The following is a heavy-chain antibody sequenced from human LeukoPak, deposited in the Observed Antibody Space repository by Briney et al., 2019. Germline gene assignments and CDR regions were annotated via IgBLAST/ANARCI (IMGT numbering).Heavy chain of an antibody. D-gene: IGHD3-9*01. V-gene: IGHV3-48*03. J-gene: IGHJ4*02. CDR1: GFTFSRYE. Sequence: TGGSLRLSCAASGFTFSRYEMNWVRQAPGKGLEWVSYISSSGSTIYYADSMKGRFTISRDNAKNTVYLQMNSLRVEDTAVYYCARAGRGLRYFDWLTHDYWGQGTLVTVSS. CDR3: ARAGRGLRYFDWLTHDY. CDR2: ISSSGSTI.